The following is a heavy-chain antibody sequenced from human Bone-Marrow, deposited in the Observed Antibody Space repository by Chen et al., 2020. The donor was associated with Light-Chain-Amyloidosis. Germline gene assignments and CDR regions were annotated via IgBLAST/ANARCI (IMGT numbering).Heavy chain of an antibody. CDR2: VSGSTVST. J-gene: IGHJ4*02. D-gene: IGHD3-10*01. Sequence: EVQLLQSGGGLVQPGGSLRLSCVASGFAFNTCAMTWVRQAPGKGLEWISTVSGSTVSTYYAGAVKGRFIISRDNSKSTLYLQMNSLRAGDTAVYFCTRKGGYFDFWGQGSLVTVSS. CDR3: TRKGGYFDF. CDR1: GFAFNTCA. V-gene: IGHV3-23*01.